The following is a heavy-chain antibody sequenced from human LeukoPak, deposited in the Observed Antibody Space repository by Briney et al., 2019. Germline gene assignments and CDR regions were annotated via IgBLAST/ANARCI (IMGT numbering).Heavy chain of an antibody. CDR2: ISGGSSTI. D-gene: IGHD6-19*01. J-gene: IGHJ4*02. V-gene: IGHV3-48*01. CDR1: GFTLSSYS. CDR3: ARVGSNQWLDY. Sequence: QSGGSLRLSCAASGFTLSSYSMNWVRQAPGKGLEWVSYISGGSSTIYYADSVKGRFTVSRDNAKNSLYLLMDTLRAEATAVYYCARVGSNQWLDYWGQGTLVTVSS.